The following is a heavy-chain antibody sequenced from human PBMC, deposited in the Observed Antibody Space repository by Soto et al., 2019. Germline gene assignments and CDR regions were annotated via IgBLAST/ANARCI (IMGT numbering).Heavy chain of an antibody. CDR3: ARDRNRGLY. CDR1: GFTFSGYW. Sequence: GGSLRLSCAGSGFTFSGYWMSWVRQAPGKGLEWVANIKEDGSETYYVDSVKGRFTISRDNAKDSLYLQMNSLRAEDTAVYFCARDRNRGLYWGQGTVVTVSS. CDR2: IKEDGSET. V-gene: IGHV3-7*01. J-gene: IGHJ4*02.